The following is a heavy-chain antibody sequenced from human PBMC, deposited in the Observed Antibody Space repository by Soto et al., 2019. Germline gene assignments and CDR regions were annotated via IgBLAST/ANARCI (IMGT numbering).Heavy chain of an antibody. J-gene: IGHJ4*02. CDR2: ISSTTNYI. Sequence: EVQLVESGGGLVQPGGSLRLSCAASGFTFSSYWMHWVRQVPEKGLVWVSSISSTTNYIYYGDSMKGRFTISRDNAKNSLYLEMNSLRAEDTAVYYCARESEDLTSNFDYWGQGTLVTVSS. CDR3: ARESEDLTSNFDY. CDR1: GFTFSSYW. V-gene: IGHV3-21*06.